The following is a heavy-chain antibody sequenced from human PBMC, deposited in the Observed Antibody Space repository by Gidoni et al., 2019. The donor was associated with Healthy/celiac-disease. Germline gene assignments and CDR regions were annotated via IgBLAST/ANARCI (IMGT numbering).Heavy chain of an antibody. CDR2: IHAGNGNT. D-gene: IGHD6-13*01. V-gene: IGHV1-3*01. CDR3: ARVIAAAGNYFDY. J-gene: IGHJ4*02. CDR1: GYTFTSYA. Sequence: QVQLVQYGAEVKKPWASVQVSCTASGYTFTSYAMHWVRQAPGQRLEWMGWIHAGNGNTKYSQKFQGRVTITRDTSASTAYMERSSLRSEDTAVYYCARVIAAAGNYFDYWGQGTLVTVSS.